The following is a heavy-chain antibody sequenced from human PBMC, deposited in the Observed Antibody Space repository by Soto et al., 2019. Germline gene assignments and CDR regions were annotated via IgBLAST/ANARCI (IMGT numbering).Heavy chain of an antibody. CDR2: IYHSGST. CDR3: ARERDSYGLTAFDI. CDR1: GGSISSSNW. D-gene: IGHD5-18*01. J-gene: IGHJ3*02. V-gene: IGHV4-4*02. Sequence: SETLSLTCAVSGGSISSSNWWSWVRQPPGKGLEWIGEIYHSGSTNYNPSLKSRVTISVDTSKNQFSLKLSSVTAADTAVYYCARERDSYGLTAFDIWGQGTMVTVSS.